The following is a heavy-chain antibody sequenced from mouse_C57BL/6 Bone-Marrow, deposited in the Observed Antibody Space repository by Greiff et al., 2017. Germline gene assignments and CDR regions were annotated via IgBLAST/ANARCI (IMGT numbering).Heavy chain of an antibody. CDR1: GYTFTSYW. Sequence: VQLQQSGAELVKPGASVKLSCKASGYTFTSYWMQWVKQRPGQGLEWIGEIDPSDSYTNYNQQFKGKATLTVDTSSSTAYRQLSSLTSEDSAVYYCAREGNYGSSSWGQGTTLTVSS. CDR2: IDPSDSYT. V-gene: IGHV1-50*01. CDR3: AREGNYGSSS. D-gene: IGHD1-1*01. J-gene: IGHJ2*01.